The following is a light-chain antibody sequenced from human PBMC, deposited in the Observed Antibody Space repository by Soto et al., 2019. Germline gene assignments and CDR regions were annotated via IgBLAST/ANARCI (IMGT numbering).Light chain of an antibody. CDR2: NNN. J-gene: IGLJ2*01. CDR1: SSNIGNNY. CDR3: GTWDSSLSAGI. V-gene: IGLV1-51*01. Sequence: HSALTQPPSVSAAPGQKVTISCSGSSSNIGNNYVSWYQQVPGTAPKLLIYNNNKRPSGIPDRFSGSKSGTSATLGITGLQTGDEADYYCGTWDSSLSAGIFGGGTKLTVL.